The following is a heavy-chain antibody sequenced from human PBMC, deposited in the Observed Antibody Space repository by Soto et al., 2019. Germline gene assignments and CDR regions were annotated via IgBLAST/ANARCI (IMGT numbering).Heavy chain of an antibody. CDR2: IYPGDSDT. CDR3: ARARRITIFGVVGFEMDV. D-gene: IGHD3-3*01. J-gene: IGHJ6*02. CDR1: GYSFTSYW. V-gene: IGHV5-51*01. Sequence: PGESLKISCKASGYSFTSYWIGWVRQMPGKGLEWMGIIYPGDSDTSYRPSLLGQVTISADKSSSTAYLEWSSLEASDTAMYYCARARRITIFGVVGFEMDVWGQGTTVTVSS.